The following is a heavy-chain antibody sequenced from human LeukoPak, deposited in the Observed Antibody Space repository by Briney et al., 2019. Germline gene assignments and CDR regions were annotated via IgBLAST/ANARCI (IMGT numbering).Heavy chain of an antibody. CDR1: GFTFSSYG. CDR3: ARRGRGILTDGPLPHFDY. D-gene: IGHD3-9*01. Sequence: SGGSLRLSRAASGFTFSSYGMHWVRQAPGKGLEWVANIKQDGSEKYYVDSVKGRFTISRDNAKNSLYLQMNSLRAEDTAVYYCARRGRGILTDGPLPHFDYWGQGTLVTVSS. V-gene: IGHV3-7*01. J-gene: IGHJ4*02. CDR2: IKQDGSEK.